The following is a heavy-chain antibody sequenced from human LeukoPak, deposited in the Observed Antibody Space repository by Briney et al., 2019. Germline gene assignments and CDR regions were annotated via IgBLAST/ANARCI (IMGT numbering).Heavy chain of an antibody. CDR3: ARGGARELLRGSYYFDY. Sequence: GASVKVSCKASGGTFSSYAISWVRQAPGQGLEWMGGIIPIFGTANYAQKFQGRVTITADESTSTAHMELSSLRSEDTAVYYCARGGARELLRGSYYFDYWGQGTLVTVSS. CDR2: IIPIFGTA. V-gene: IGHV1-69*13. J-gene: IGHJ4*02. D-gene: IGHD1-26*01. CDR1: GGTFSSYA.